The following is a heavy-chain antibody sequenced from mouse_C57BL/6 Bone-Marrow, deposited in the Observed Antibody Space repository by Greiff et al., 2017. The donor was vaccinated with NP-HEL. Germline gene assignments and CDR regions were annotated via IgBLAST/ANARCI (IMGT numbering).Heavy chain of an antibody. CDR3: ARSSGWFAY. D-gene: IGHD6-1*01. CDR1: GYTFTSYG. V-gene: IGHV1-81*01. CDR2: IYPRSGNT. J-gene: IGHJ3*01. Sequence: QVQLKQSGAELARPGASVKLSCKASGYTFTSYGISWVKQRTGQGLEWIGEIYPRSGNTYYNEKFKGKATLTADKSSSTAYMELRSLTSEDSAVYSCARSSGWFAYWGQGTLVTVSA.